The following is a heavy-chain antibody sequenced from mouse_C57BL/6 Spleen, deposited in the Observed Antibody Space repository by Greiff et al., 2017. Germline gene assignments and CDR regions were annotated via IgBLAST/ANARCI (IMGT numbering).Heavy chain of an antibody. CDR2: IDPSDSET. CDR3: ARWDGSYAMDY. CDR1: GYTFTSYW. J-gene: IGHJ4*01. V-gene: IGHV1-52*01. Sequence: VQLQQPGAELVRPGSSVKLSCKASGYTFTSYWMHWVKQRPIQGLEWIGNIDPSDSETHYNQKFKDKATLTVDKSSSTAYMQLSSLTSEDSAVYYCARWDGSYAMDYWGQGTSVTVSS. D-gene: IGHD2-3*01.